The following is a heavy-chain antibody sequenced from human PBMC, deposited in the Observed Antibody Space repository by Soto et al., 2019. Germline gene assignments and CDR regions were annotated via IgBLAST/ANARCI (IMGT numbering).Heavy chain of an antibody. Sequence: ASVKVSCKASGYTFTSYGVSWVRQAPGQELEWMGWISVYNGNTKYAQKLQGRVTMTTDTSTSTAYMELRGLRSDDTAVYYCARSGRPGYYYYIMDVWGQRTTVTVSS. D-gene: IGHD3-10*01. V-gene: IGHV1-18*01. CDR2: ISVYNGNT. CDR3: ARSGRPGYYYYIMDV. J-gene: IGHJ6*02. CDR1: GYTFTSYG.